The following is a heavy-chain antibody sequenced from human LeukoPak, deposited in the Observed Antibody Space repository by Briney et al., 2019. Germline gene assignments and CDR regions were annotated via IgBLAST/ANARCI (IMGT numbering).Heavy chain of an antibody. Sequence: ASVKVSCKASGYTFTDYYIHWVRQAPGQGLEWMGWINPNSGGINYAQKFQGRVTMTRDTSISTAYMELSRLRSDDTAVYYCARDWGLTMVRGVIKYWFDPWGQGTLVTVSS. V-gene: IGHV1-2*02. D-gene: IGHD3-10*01. J-gene: IGHJ5*02. CDR1: GYTFTDYY. CDR3: ARDWGLTMVRGVIKYWFDP. CDR2: INPNSGGI.